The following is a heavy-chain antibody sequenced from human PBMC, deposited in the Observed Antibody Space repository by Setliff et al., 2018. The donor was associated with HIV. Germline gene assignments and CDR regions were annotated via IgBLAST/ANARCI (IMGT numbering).Heavy chain of an antibody. CDR3: AREGLPTPYYWENY. J-gene: IGHJ4*02. Sequence: TSETLSLTCAVSGGSISSSNWWSWVRQPPGKGLEWIGEIYHSGSTNYNPSLKSRVTISVDKSKNQFSLKLSSVTAADTAVYYCAREGLPTPYYWENYWGQGTPVTVSS. D-gene: IGHD1-1*01. V-gene: IGHV4-4*02. CDR1: GGSISSSNW. CDR2: IYHSGST.